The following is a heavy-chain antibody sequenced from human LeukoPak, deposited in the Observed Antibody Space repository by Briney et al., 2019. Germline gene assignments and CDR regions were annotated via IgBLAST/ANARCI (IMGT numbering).Heavy chain of an antibody. J-gene: IGHJ6*03. V-gene: IGHV4-59*12. CDR1: GGSISSYY. D-gene: IGHD2-15*01. Sequence: SETLSLTCTVSGGSISSYYWSWIRQPPGKGLEWIGEIYHSGSTNYNPSLKSRVTISVDKSKNKFSLKLSSVTAADTAVYYCARDAKMVVAATLNYYYYYMDVWGKGTTVTVSS. CDR2: IYHSGST. CDR3: ARDAKMVVAATLNYYYYYMDV.